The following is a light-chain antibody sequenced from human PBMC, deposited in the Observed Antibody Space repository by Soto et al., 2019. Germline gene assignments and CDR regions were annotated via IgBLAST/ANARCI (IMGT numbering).Light chain of an antibody. Sequence: EIVLTQSPGTLSLSPGERATLSCRASQSFSSGYLAWYQQKPGQAPRLLIYGASSRATGIPDRFSGSGSGTDFTLTISRLEPEDFAVYYCQQYGSSPRTFGQGTKVDIK. CDR2: GAS. V-gene: IGKV3-20*01. CDR3: QQYGSSPRT. CDR1: QSFSSGY. J-gene: IGKJ1*01.